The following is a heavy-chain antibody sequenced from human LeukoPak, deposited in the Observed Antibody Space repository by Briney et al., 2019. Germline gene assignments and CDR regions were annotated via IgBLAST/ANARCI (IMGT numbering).Heavy chain of an antibody. CDR2: IWNDSTQK. CDR1: GFTFRSYG. V-gene: IGHV3-33*01. J-gene: IGHJ4*02. Sequence: GGSLRLSCAASGFTFRSYGMQWVRQAPGKGLEWVTVIWNDSTQKYYADSVKGRFTISKDNSRNALNLQMDSLRAEDTAVYYCARWGSGGLTLDYWGQGTLVTVSS. CDR3: ARWGSGGLTLDY. D-gene: IGHD3-10*01.